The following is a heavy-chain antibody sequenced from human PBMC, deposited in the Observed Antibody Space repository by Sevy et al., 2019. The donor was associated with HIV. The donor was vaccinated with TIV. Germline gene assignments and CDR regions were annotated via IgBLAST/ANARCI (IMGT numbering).Heavy chain of an antibody. CDR2: INWNSATT. Sequence: GGSLRLSCAASGFTFDDYSMHWVRQVPGKGLQWVSFINWNSATTYYADSVKGRFTISRDNIKNSLYLQMNRLTSEDTALYFCVKESYFSYGMDVWGKGTTVTVSS. CDR3: VKESYFSYGMDV. J-gene: IGHJ6*04. V-gene: IGHV3-43*01. CDR1: GFTFDDYS.